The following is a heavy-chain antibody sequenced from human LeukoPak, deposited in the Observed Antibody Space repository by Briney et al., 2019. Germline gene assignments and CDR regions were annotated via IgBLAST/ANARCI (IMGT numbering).Heavy chain of an antibody. CDR2: IRYDGSNK. D-gene: IGHD5-24*01. CDR1: GFTFSSYG. CDR3: AREREMATLFDSFDY. V-gene: IGHV3-30*02. J-gene: IGHJ4*02. Sequence: GGSLRLSCAASGFTFSSYGMHWVRQAPGKGLEWVAFIRYDGSNKYYADSVKGRFTISRDNSKNTLYLQMNSLRAEDTAVYYCAREREMATLFDSFDYWGQGTLVTVSS.